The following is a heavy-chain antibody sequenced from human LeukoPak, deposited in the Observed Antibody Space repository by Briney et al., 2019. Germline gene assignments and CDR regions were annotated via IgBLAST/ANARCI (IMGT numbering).Heavy chain of an antibody. CDR1: GYSIISDYY. V-gene: IGHV4-38-2*02. Sequence: SETLSLTCTVSGYSIISDYYWGWIRQPPGKGLEWIGNIYHSGSTYYNPSLKSRVTISVDTSKHQFSLKLSSVTAADTAVYYCARAMVVVAATGYSDSWGLGNLLTVSS. CDR2: IYHSGST. CDR3: ARAMVVVAATGYSDS. J-gene: IGHJ4*02. D-gene: IGHD2-15*01.